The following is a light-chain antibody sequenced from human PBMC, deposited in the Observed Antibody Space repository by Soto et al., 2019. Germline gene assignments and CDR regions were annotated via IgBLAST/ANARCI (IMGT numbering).Light chain of an antibody. Sequence: QSALTQPAPVPGSLGQSTTFSCPETTMAVGGYNYVSWYQQHPGKAPKLMIYDVSNRPSGVSNRFSGSKSGNTASLTISGLQAEDEADYYCSSYTSSSTPGFGGGTKLTVL. J-gene: IGLJ2*01. CDR1: TMAVGGYNY. CDR2: DVS. V-gene: IGLV2-14*01. CDR3: SSYTSSSTPG.